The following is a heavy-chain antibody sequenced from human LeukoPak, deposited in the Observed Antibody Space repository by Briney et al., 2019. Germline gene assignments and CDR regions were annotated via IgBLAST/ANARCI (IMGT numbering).Heavy chain of an antibody. Sequence: GGSLRLSCAASGFTFSNYAMSWVRQAPGKGLEWVSAISGSGGSTYYADSVKGRFTISRDNSKNTLYLQMNSLRAEDTAVYYCAKDRSGYSYGEFDYCGQGTLVTAAS. J-gene: IGHJ4*02. V-gene: IGHV3-23*01. CDR1: GFTFSNYA. CDR2: ISGSGGST. CDR3: AKDRSGYSYGEFDY. D-gene: IGHD5-18*01.